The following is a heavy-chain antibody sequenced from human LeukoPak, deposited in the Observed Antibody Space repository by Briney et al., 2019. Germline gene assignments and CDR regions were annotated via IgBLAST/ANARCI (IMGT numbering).Heavy chain of an antibody. CDR2: IIPIFGTA. CDR1: GGTFSSYA. D-gene: IGHD1-1*01. CDR3: ARLGTGPGGSWFDP. J-gene: IGHJ5*02. Sequence: ASVKVSCKASGGTFSSYAISWVRQAPGQGLEWMGGIIPIFGTANYAQKFQGRVTITADISTSTAYMELSSLRSEDTAVYYCARLGTGPGGSWFDPWGQGTLVTVSS. V-gene: IGHV1-69*06.